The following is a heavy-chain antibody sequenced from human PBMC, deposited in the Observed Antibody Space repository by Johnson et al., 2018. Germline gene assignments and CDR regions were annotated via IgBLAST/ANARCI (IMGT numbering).Heavy chain of an antibody. J-gene: IGHJ3*02. CDR1: GFTFSLYW. D-gene: IGHD3/OR15-3a*01. Sequence: VQLVESGGGFVQAGGSLRLSCVASGFTFSLYWMHWVRQAPGKGLVWVSHIPSDVSITTYAHSVKRRFPIFRDNAKNSLYLQMNRLSAEDTAVYYCASADRTDYYGTDAFDIWGQGTLVTVSS. V-gene: IGHV3-74*01. CDR3: ASADRTDYYGTDAFDI. CDR2: IPSDVSIT.